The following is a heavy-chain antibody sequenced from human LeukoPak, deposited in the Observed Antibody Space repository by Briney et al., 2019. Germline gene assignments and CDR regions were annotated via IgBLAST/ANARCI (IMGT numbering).Heavy chain of an antibody. CDR2: ISSSGSTI. Sequence: GGSLRLSCAASGFTFSSYEMNWVRQAPGKGLEWVSYISSSGSTIYYADSVKGRFTISRDNAKNSLYLQMNSLRAEDTALYYCAKDINPGIAAAGVNFDYWGQGTLVTVSS. V-gene: IGHV3-48*03. CDR3: AKDINPGIAAAGVNFDY. CDR1: GFTFSSYE. J-gene: IGHJ4*02. D-gene: IGHD6-13*01.